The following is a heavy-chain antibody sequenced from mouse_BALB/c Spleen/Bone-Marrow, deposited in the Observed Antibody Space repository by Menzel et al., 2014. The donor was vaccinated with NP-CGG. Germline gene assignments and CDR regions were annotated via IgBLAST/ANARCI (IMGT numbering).Heavy chain of an antibody. D-gene: IGHD3-1*01. J-gene: IGHJ3*01. CDR2: INPSNGGT. V-gene: IGHV1S81*02. CDR3: TRGLRAWFAY. Sequence: QVQLQQSGAELVEPGASVKLSCKASGYTFTSYYMYWVKQRPGQGLEWIGGINPSNGGTNFNEKFKSKATLTVDKSSSTAYMQLSSLTSEDSAVYYCTRGLRAWFAYWGQGTLVTVPA. CDR1: GYTFTSYY.